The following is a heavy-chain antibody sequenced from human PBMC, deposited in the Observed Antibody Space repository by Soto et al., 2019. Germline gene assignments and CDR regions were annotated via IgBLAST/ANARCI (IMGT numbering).Heavy chain of an antibody. J-gene: IGHJ4*02. CDR2: ISGNGDSA. V-gene: IGHV3-23*01. CDR3: GKERRGSGWSDCNF. Sequence: VQLLESGGGLVQPGGSLRLSCAASGFTFSDYAMNWVRLSPGKGLEWVSDISGNGDSARHADSVKGRFTISRDNSRNPLYLQVKSLRVDDTAVYYCGKERRGSGWSDCNFWGQGTLVTVSS. CDR1: GFTFSDYA. D-gene: IGHD6-19*01.